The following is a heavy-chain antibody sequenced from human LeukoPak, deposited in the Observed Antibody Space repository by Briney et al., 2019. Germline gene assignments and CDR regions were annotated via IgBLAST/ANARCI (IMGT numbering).Heavy chain of an antibody. CDR3: ARHLVVGGDWFDP. V-gene: IGHV4-59*01. J-gene: IGHJ5*02. D-gene: IGHD1-26*01. CDR2: IYYSGST. Sequence: SETLSLTCTVSGGSISSYYWSWIRQPPGKGLEWIGYIYYSGSTNYNPSLKSRVTISVDTSKNQFSLKLSSVTAADTAVYYCARHLVVGGDWFDPWGQGTLVTVSS. CDR1: GGSISSYY.